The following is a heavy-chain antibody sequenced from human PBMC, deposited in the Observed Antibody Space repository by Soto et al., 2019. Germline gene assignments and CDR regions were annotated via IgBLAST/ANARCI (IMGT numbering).Heavy chain of an antibody. CDR2: ISAYNGNT. D-gene: IGHD2-8*01. CDR1: GYTFTSYG. CDR3: ARVALRGVSMTYTWFDP. J-gene: IGHJ5*02. Sequence: GASVKVSCKASGYTFTSYGISWVRQAPGQGLEWMGWISAYNGNTNYAQKLRGRVTMTTDTSTSTAYMELRSLRSDDTAVYYCARVALRGVSMTYTWFDPWGQETLLPISA. V-gene: IGHV1-18*01.